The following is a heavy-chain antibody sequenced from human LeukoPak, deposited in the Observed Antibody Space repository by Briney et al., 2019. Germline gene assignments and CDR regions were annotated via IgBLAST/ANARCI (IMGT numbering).Heavy chain of an antibody. J-gene: IGHJ2*01. Sequence: SETLSLTCTVSGGSISSSSYYWGWIRQPPGKGLEWIGSIYYSGSTYYNPSLKSRVTISVDTSKNQLSLKLSSVTAADTAVYYCATSEENIVVVTAIGWYFDLWGRGTLVTVSS. CDR2: IYYSGST. CDR1: GGSISSSSYY. D-gene: IGHD2-21*02. V-gene: IGHV4-39*01. CDR3: ATSEENIVVVTAIGWYFDL.